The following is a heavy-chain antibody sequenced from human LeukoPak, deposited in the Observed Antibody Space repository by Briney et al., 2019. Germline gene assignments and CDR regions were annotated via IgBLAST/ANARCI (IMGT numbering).Heavy chain of an antibody. J-gene: IGHJ4*02. Sequence: SETLSLTCSVSGGSISSYYWSWIRQPPGKGQEWIGYIYYNGGTNYNPSLRSRVTISVDTSKNHFSLRLSSVTAADTAMYYCARGGSGWYPGGYYFDYWGQGTLVTVSS. V-gene: IGHV4-59*01. D-gene: IGHD6-19*01. CDR1: GGSISSYY. CDR2: IYYNGGT. CDR3: ARGGSGWYPGGYYFDY.